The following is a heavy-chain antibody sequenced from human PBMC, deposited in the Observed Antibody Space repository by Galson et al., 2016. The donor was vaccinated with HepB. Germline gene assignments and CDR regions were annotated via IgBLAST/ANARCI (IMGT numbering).Heavy chain of an antibody. Sequence: SLRLSCAVSGFIFSNYGMHWVRQAPGKGLEWVAVIWYDGNNKYYAESVKGRFTISRDTSKNTLYLEMDSLTVEDTAIYYCARVDEGAHQFMDYWGHGTLVTVSS. D-gene: IGHD3-16*01. J-gene: IGHJ4*01. CDR1: GFIFSNYG. CDR2: IWYDGNNK. V-gene: IGHV3-33*01. CDR3: ARVDEGAHQFMDY.